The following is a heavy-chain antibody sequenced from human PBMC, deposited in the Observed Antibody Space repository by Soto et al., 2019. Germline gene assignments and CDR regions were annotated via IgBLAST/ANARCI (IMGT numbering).Heavy chain of an antibody. CDR2: MNPNSGNT. V-gene: IGHV1-8*01. J-gene: IGHJ6*03. CDR3: ARGIRLSSPRGVVVPAARRYNRYDYMDV. D-gene: IGHD2-2*01. CDR1: GYTFTSYD. Sequence: QVQLVQSGAEVKKPGASVKVSCKASGYTFTSYDINWVRQATGQGLEWMGWMNPNSGNTGYAQKFQGRGTMTRNNSIGTAYMELSSLRSEDTAVYYCARGIRLSSPRGVVVPAARRYNRYDYMDVWGKGTTVTVSS.